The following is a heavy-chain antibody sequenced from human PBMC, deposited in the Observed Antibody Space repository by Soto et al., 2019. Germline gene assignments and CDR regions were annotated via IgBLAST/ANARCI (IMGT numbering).Heavy chain of an antibody. Sequence: QVQLVQSGAEVKKSGASVKVSCKASGYTFTSHDINWVRQATGQGLEWMGWMNPNSGNTGYAQKFQGRVTMTNTTSIRTAYMALSSLRSEDTAVYYCARWDYGYYARFDYWGQGTLVTVSS. V-gene: IGHV1-8*01. CDR1: GYTFTSHD. J-gene: IGHJ4*02. CDR3: ARWDYGYYARFDY. D-gene: IGHD4-17*01. CDR2: MNPNSGNT.